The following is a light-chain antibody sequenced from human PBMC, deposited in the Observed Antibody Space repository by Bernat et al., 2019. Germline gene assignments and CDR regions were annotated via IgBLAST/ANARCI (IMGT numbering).Light chain of an antibody. CDR3: QQYNSYIT. CDR1: QSISSW. V-gene: IGKV1-5*03. CDR2: TAS. Sequence: DIQMTQSPSTLSASVGDRVTITCRASQSISSWLAWYQQTPGTAPKLLLYTASSLESGVPSRFSGSGSGTEFTLTISSLQPDDFATYYCQQYNSYITFGPGTKVDIK. J-gene: IGKJ3*01.